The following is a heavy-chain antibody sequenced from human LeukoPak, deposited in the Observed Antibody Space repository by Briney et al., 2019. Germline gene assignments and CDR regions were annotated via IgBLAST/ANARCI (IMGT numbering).Heavy chain of an antibody. J-gene: IGHJ6*03. CDR2: IYYSGST. CDR1: GGSFSGYY. D-gene: IGHD7-27*01. Sequence: PSETLSLTCAVYGGSFSGYYWSWIRQPPGKGLEWIGEIYYSGSTNYNPSLKSRVTISVDTSKNQFSLKLSSVTAADTAVYYCARPRLGYYYYMDVWGKGTTVTISS. V-gene: IGHV4-34*01. CDR3: ARPRLGYYYYMDV.